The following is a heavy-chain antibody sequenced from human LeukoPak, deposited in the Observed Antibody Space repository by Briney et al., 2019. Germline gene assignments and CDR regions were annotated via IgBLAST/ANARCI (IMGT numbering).Heavy chain of an antibody. V-gene: IGHV4-34*01. CDR3: ARGGGQLWLNYYYYMDV. CDR1: GGSFSGYY. D-gene: IGHD5-18*01. J-gene: IGHJ6*03. CDR2: INHSGST. Sequence: SETLSLTCAVYGGSFSGYYWSWIRQPPGKGLEWIGEINHSGSTNYNPSLKSRVTISVDTSKNQFSLKLSSVTAADTAVYYCARGGGQLWLNYYYYMDVWGEGTTVTVSS.